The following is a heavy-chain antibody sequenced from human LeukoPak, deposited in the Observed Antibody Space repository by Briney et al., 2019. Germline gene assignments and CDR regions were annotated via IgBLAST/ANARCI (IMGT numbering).Heavy chain of an antibody. CDR3: ARVGKVGTNILFLQYFDY. V-gene: IGHV4-39*07. CDR1: GDSISISTYY. D-gene: IGHD1-26*01. CDR2: VYYSGSI. Sequence: PSETLSLTCTVSGDSISISTYYWGWIRQPPGKGLEWIWSVYYSGSIYYNPSLESRVTMSVDTSKNQFSLKLTSVTAADTAVYYCARVGKVGTNILFLQYFDYWGQGTQVTVSS. J-gene: IGHJ4*02.